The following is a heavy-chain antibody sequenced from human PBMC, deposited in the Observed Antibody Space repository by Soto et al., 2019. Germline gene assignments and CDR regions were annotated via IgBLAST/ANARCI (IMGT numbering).Heavy chain of an antibody. J-gene: IGHJ4*02. CDR3: AIFLTDYFDY. CDR2: IYYSGST. V-gene: IGHV4-59*01. D-gene: IGHD7-27*01. Sequence: ASETLSLTCTVSGGSISSYYWSWIRQPPGKGLEWIGYIYYSGSTNYNPSLKSRVTISVDTSKNQFSLKLSSVTAADTAVYYCAIFLTDYFDYWGQGTLVTVSS. CDR1: GGSISSYY.